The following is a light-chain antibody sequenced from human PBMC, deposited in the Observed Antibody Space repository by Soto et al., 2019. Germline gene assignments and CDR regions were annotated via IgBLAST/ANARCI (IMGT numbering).Light chain of an antibody. Sequence: EIVLTQSPGTLSLAPAERATLSCRASQSMNNRYLAWYQQKPGQAPRLLIYGASSRATGIPDRFSGSGSGTDFTITISRLEPEDFAVYYCQQFGSSPGFTFGPGTKVDMK. J-gene: IGKJ3*01. V-gene: IGKV3-20*01. CDR2: GAS. CDR1: QSMNNRY. CDR3: QQFGSSPGFT.